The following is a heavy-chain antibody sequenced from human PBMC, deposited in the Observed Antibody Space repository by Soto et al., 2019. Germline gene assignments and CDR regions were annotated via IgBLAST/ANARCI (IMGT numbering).Heavy chain of an antibody. CDR2: IWYDGSNK. D-gene: IGHD2-15*01. CDR3: ASDVAATTYWYFDL. V-gene: IGHV3-33*01. Sequence: GGSLRLSCAASGFTFSSYGMHWVRQAPGKGLEWVAVIWYDGSNKYYADSVKGRFTISRDNSKNTLYLQMNRLRAEDTAVYYCASDVAATTYWYFDLWGRGTLVTVSS. CDR1: GFTFSSYG. J-gene: IGHJ2*01.